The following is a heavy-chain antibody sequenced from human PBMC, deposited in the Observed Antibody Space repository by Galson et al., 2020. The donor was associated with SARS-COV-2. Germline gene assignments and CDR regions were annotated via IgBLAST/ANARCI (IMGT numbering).Heavy chain of an antibody. Sequence: ASVKVSCKASGYTFTSYAMHWVRQAPGQRLEWMGWINAGNGNTKYSQEFQGRVTITRDTSASTAYMELSSLRSEDMAVYYCARARFRDPVWDAFDIWGQGTMVTVSS. CDR1: GYTFTSYA. CDR3: ARARFRDPVWDAFDI. CDR2: INAGNGNT. J-gene: IGHJ3*02. D-gene: IGHD3-10*01. V-gene: IGHV1-3*03.